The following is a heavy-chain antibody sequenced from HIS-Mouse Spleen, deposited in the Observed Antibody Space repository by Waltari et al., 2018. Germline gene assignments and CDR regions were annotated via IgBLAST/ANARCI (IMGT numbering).Heavy chain of an antibody. J-gene: IGHJ2*01. Sequence: QLQLQESGPGLVKPSETLSLTCTVSGGSISSSSYYWGWIRQPPGKGLEWIGSIYSGRTYYNPSLKSRVTISVDTSKNQFSLKLSSVTAADTAVYYCAREIPYSSSWYDWYFDLWGRGTLVTVSS. D-gene: IGHD6-13*01. CDR1: GGSISSSSYY. CDR3: AREIPYSSSWYDWYFDL. CDR2: IYSGRT. V-gene: IGHV4-39*07.